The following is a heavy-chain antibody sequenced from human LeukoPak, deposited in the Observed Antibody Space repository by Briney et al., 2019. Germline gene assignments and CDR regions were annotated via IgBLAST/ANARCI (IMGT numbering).Heavy chain of an antibody. CDR3: ARDRGDDFWSGYYDY. V-gene: IGHV4-39*02. Sequence: SETLSLTCTVSGGSISSSSYYWGWIRQPPGKGLEWIGSIYYSRSTYYNPFLKSRVTISVDTSKNQFSLKLSSVTAADTAVYYCARDRGDDFWSGYYDYWGQGTLVTVSS. D-gene: IGHD3-3*01. CDR1: GGSISSSSYY. CDR2: IYYSRST. J-gene: IGHJ4*02.